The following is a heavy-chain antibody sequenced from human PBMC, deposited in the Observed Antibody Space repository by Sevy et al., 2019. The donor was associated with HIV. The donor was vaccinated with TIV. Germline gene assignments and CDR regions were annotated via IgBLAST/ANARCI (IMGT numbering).Heavy chain of an antibody. D-gene: IGHD6-13*01. CDR1: GYTFTGYY. CDR3: ARDPGYSSSWPSNWFDP. CDR2: INPNSGGT. Sequence: ASVKVSCKASGYTFTGYYMHWVRQAPGQGLEWMGRINPNSGGTNYAQNFQGRVTMTRETSISTAYMELSRLRSDDTAVYYCARDPGYSSSWPSNWFDPWGQGTLVTVSS. J-gene: IGHJ5*02. V-gene: IGHV1-2*06.